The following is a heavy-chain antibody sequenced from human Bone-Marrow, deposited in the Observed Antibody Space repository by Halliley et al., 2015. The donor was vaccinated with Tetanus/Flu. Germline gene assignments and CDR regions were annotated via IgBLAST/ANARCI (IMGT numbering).Heavy chain of an antibody. D-gene: IGHD6-19*01. V-gene: IGHV1-46*01. CDR3: ARDYSTGWHGPYY. J-gene: IGHJ4*02. CDR2: INPAGGAT. Sequence: LEWMGMINPAGGATSYAETFRDRLTVTRDTSASTVYLELSSLRSEDTAVYFCARDYSTGWHGPYYWGPGTLVTVSS.